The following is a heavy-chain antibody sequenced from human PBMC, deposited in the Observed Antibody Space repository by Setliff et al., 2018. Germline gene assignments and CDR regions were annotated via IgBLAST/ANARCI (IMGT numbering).Heavy chain of an antibody. CDR3: ASAGHSGSWFPFDAFHI. CDR1: GFTFSTHS. D-gene: IGHD6-13*01. Sequence: GGSLRLSCAASGFTFSTHSMNWVRQAPGKGLERVSLISRSSTYIYYADSMKGRFTISRDNAKNSLYLQMNSLRAEDTAVYYCASAGHSGSWFPFDAFHIWGQGTMVTVSS. CDR2: ISRSSTYI. V-gene: IGHV3-21*01. J-gene: IGHJ3*02.